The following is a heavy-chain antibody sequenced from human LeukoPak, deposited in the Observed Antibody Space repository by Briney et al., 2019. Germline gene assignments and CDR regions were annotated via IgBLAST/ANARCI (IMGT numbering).Heavy chain of an antibody. D-gene: IGHD3-16*02. CDR1: GFTFSSYS. V-gene: IGHV3-21*04. CDR2: ITSSSSYI. Sequence: GGSLRLSCAASGFTFSSYSVNWVRQAPGKGLEWVSSITSSSSYIYYADSVKGRFTISRDNAKNSLYLQMNSLRAEDTAVYYCARGASTFGGVIAPNWFDPWGQGTLVTVSS. J-gene: IGHJ5*02. CDR3: ARGASTFGGVIAPNWFDP.